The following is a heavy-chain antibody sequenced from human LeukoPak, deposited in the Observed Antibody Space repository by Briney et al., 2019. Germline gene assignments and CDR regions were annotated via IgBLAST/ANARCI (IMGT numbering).Heavy chain of an antibody. J-gene: IGHJ6*02. V-gene: IGHV3-30*18. CDR3: AKTTKSHYYGSGSYNFYYGMDV. CDR1: GFTFSSYG. CDR2: ISYDGSNK. D-gene: IGHD3-10*01. Sequence: GGSLRLSCAASGFTFSSYGMHWVRQAPGKGLEWVAVISYDGSNKYYADSVKGRFTISRDNSKNTLYLQMNSLRAEDTAVYYCAKTTKSHYYGSGSYNFYYGMDVWGQGTTVTVSS.